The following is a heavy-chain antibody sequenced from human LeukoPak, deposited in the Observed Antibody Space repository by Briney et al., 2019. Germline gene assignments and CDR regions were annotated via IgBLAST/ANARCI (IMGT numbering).Heavy chain of an antibody. V-gene: IGHV3-21*01. CDR1: GFTFSSYA. CDR3: ARDYPYSYYMNV. CDR2: ITSSSDYI. Sequence: GGSLRLSCAASGFTFSSYAINWVRQAPGKGLEWVSSITSSSDYIYYADSVKGRFTISRDNAKNLLYLQMNSLRAEDTAVYYCARDYPYSYYMNVWGNGTTVTVSS. D-gene: IGHD4-11*01. J-gene: IGHJ6*03.